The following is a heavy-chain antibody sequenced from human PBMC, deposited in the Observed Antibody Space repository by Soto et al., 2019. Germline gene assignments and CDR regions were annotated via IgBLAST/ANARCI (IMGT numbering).Heavy chain of an antibody. Sequence: GGSLRLSCAASGFTFNKAWMNWVRQASGKGLEWVGHIKSKTDGGTTDYAAPVKGRFTISRDDSKNTLYPQINSLKTEDTAVYYCTTDVWTSIASDFWGQGTLVTVSS. CDR1: GFTFNKAW. CDR2: IKSKTDGGTT. D-gene: IGHD2-21*01. V-gene: IGHV3-15*07. CDR3: TTDVWTSIASDF. J-gene: IGHJ4*02.